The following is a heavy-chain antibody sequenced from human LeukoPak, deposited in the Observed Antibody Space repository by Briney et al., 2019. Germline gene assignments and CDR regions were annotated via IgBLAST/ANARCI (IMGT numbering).Heavy chain of an antibody. CDR3: ARAGATVTRPFDY. D-gene: IGHD4-17*01. V-gene: IGHV1-18*01. Sequence: ASVKVSCKTSGYSFTTFGMTWVRQAPGQGLEWMGWISGKNGDTKSTQKLQGRVTMTTDTSTSTAYMELKSLTSDDTAVYYCARAGATVTRPFDYWGQGTLVTVSS. J-gene: IGHJ4*02. CDR1: GYSFTTFG. CDR2: ISGKNGDT.